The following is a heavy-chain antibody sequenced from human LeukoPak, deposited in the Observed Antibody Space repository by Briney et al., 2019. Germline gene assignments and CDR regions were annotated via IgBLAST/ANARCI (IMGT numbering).Heavy chain of an antibody. D-gene: IGHD3-3*01. CDR3: ARVGFGAYY. CDR2: MNPNSGNT. J-gene: IGHJ4*02. V-gene: IGHV1-8*02. CDR1: GYTFTSYD. Sequence: ASVKVSCKASGYTFTSYDINWVRQATGQGLEWMGWMNPNSGNTGYAQKFQGRVTMTTDTSTSTAYMELRSLRSDDTAVYYCARVGFGAYYWGQGTLVTVSS.